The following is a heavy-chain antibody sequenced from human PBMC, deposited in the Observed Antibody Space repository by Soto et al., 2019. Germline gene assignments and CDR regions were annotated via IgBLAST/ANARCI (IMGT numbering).Heavy chain of an antibody. D-gene: IGHD3-10*01. J-gene: IGHJ4*02. CDR1: GYTFTSYY. CDR3: EREGADAGLYN. Sequence: QVQLVQSGAEVKKPGASVKVSCKASGYTFTSYYMHWVRQAPGQGLEWMGIINPSGGSTSYAQKFQGRVTMTRDTSTSTVYMELSSLRSEDTAVYYCEREGADAGLYNWGQGTLVTVSS. V-gene: IGHV1-46*01. CDR2: INPSGGST.